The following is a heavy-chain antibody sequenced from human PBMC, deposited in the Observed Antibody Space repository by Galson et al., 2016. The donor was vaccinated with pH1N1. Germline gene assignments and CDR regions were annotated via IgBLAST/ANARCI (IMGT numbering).Heavy chain of an antibody. CDR3: ARKVILGWLLYQGYFYL. CDR1: GFSVSDHA. Sequence: SLRLSCAASGFSVSDHALTWVRQTPGRGLEWVSAISSNGYNTFYEDSVKGRFAISRDTAKNAVYLEMKSLRPEDSALYFCARKVILGWLLYQGYFYLWGHGTLVTVSS. D-gene: IGHD3-3*01. CDR2: ISSNGYNT. V-gene: IGHV3-23*01. J-gene: IGHJ5*02.